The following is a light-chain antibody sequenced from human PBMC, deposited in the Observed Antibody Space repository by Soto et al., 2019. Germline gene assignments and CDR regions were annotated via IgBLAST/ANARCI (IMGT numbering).Light chain of an antibody. CDR1: SSNIGAGYD. J-gene: IGLJ1*01. CDR3: QSYDSSLGGYV. Sequence: QSVLTQPPSVSGAPGQRVTISCTGSSSNIGAGYDVQWYQQLQGTAPRLLIDGNSNRPSGVPDRFSGSKSGTSASLAITGLQAEDEADYYCQSYDSSLGGYVFGPGTKLTVL. V-gene: IGLV1-40*01. CDR2: GNS.